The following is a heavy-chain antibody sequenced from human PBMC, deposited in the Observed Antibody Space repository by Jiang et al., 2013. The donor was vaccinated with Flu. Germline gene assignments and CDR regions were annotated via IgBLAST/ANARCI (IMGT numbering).Heavy chain of an antibody. CDR3: AREDDCSSTSCPKSDFDYYYYGMDV. CDR2: IIPIFGTA. Sequence: SGAEVKKPGSSVKVSCKASGGTFSSYAISWVRQAPGQGLEWMGGIIPIFGTANYAQKFQGRVTITADESTSTAYMELSSLRSEDTAVYYCAREDDCSSTSCPKSDFDYYYYGMDVWGQGTTVTVSS. CDR1: GGTFSSYA. D-gene: IGHD2-2*01. J-gene: IGHJ6*02. V-gene: IGHV1-69*01.